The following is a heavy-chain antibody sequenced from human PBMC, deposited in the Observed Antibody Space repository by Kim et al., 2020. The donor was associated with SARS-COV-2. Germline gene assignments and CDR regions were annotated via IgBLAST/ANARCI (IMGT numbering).Heavy chain of an antibody. V-gene: IGHV4-34*01. J-gene: IGHJ5*02. CDR2: INHSGST. CDR1: GGSFSGYY. D-gene: IGHD3-10*01. Sequence: SETLSLTCAVYGGSFSGYYWSWIRQPPGKGLEWIGEINHSGSTNYNPSLKSRVTISVDTSKNQFSLKLSSVTAADTAVYYCARGLITMVRGVIPRGWFDPWGQGTLVTVSS. CDR3: ARGLITMVRGVIPRGWFDP.